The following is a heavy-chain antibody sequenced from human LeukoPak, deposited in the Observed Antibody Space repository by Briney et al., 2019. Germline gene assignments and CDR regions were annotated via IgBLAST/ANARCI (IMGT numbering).Heavy chain of an antibody. V-gene: IGHV1-69*13. D-gene: IGHD3-3*01. J-gene: IGHJ6*02. CDR2: IIPIFGTA. CDR3: ARDEFAQYYDFWSGYGNYYYGMDV. Sequence: GASVKVSCKASGGTFSSYAISWVRQAPGQGLEWMGGIIPIFGTANYAQKFQGRVTITADESASTAYMELSSLRSEDTAVYYCARDEFAQYYDFWSGYGNYYYGMDVWGQGTTVIVSS. CDR1: GGTFSSYA.